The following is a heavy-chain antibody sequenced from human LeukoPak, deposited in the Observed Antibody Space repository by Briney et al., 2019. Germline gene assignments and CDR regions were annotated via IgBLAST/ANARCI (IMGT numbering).Heavy chain of an antibody. J-gene: IGHJ4*02. V-gene: IGHV4-39*07. CDR3: ARDRLYGDYEDDIDY. CDR2: IYYSGNT. CDR1: GGSISSSTYY. Sequence: SETLSLTCTVSGGSISSSTYYWGWIRQPPGKGLEWLGSIYYSGNTYHNPSLKSRLTISVDTSKNQFSLKLSSVTAADTAVYYCARDRLYGDYEDDIDYWGQGTLVTVSS. D-gene: IGHD4-17*01.